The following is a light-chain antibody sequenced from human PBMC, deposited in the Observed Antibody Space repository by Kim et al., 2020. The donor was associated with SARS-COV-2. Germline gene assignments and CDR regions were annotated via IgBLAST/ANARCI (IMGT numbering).Light chain of an antibody. CDR1: QRVCSN. CDR2: GAF. CDR3: QQYDNWPPWT. J-gene: IGKJ1*01. Sequence: PGERAPLSCSGSQRVCSNLAWYQQRPGQAPRLLISGAFTRATGIPTRFSGSGSGTEFTLTISSLQPEDFAVYYCQQYDNWPPWTFGQGTKVEIK. V-gene: IGKV3-15*01.